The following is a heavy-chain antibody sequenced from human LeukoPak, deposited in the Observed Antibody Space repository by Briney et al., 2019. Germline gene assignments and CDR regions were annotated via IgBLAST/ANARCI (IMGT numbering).Heavy chain of an antibody. D-gene: IGHD3-16*02. CDR2: IIPIFGTA. CDR1: GGTFSIYA. Sequence: ASVTVSCTASGGTFSIYAISWVRQAPGQGLEWMGGIIPIFGTANYAQKFQGRVTITADESTSTAYMELSSLRSEDTAVYYCARGRSLYYDYVWGSYRSRYFDYWGQGTLVTVSS. J-gene: IGHJ4*02. CDR3: ARGRSLYYDYVWGSYRSRYFDY. V-gene: IGHV1-69*13.